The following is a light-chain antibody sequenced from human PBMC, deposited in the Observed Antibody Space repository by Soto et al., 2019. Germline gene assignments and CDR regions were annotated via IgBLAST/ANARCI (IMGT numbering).Light chain of an antibody. CDR2: DNN. V-gene: IGLV1-51*01. CDR3: GTWDSSLSSVV. Sequence: QSVLTQPPSVSAAPGQTVTISCSGSSSNIGNNYESWYQQLPGTAPKLLIYDNNERPSGIPDRFSGSKSGTSATLGITGLQTGDEADYYCGTWDSSLSSVVFGGGTKVTVL. J-gene: IGLJ2*01. CDR1: SSNIGNNY.